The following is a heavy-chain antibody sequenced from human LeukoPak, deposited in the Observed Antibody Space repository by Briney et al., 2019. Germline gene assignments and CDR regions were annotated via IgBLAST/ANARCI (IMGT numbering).Heavy chain of an antibody. D-gene: IGHD6-6*01. CDR1: GFTFSSYA. V-gene: IGHV3-23*01. J-gene: IGHJ5*02. Sequence: PGGSLRLSCAASGFTFSSYAMSWVRQAPGKGLEWVSGISGSGDNTYYADSVKGRFTISRDNSKNTLYVQVNSLRAEDTAVYYCAKDLSSSSIDPWGQGTLVTVSS. CDR3: AKDLSSSSIDP. CDR2: ISGSGDNT.